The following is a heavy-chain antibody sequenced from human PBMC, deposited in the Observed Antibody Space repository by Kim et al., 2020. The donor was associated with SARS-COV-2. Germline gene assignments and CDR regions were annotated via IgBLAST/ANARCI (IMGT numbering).Heavy chain of an antibody. J-gene: IGHJ4*02. V-gene: IGHV4-59*01. CDR3: ARDRLGFDY. CDR1: GGSISSYY. CDR2: IYYSGST. Sequence: SETLSLTCTVSGGSISSYYWSWIRQPPGKGLEWIGYIYYSGSTNYNPSLKSRVTISVDTSKNQFSLKLSSVTAADTAVYYCARDRLGFDYWGQGTLVTVS. D-gene: IGHD6-25*01.